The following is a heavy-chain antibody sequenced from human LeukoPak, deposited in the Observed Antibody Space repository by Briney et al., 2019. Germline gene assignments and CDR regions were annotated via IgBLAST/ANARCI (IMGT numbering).Heavy chain of an antibody. CDR3: ARDEAVAGSDYYYGMDV. CDR2: MYYSGNT. V-gene: IGHV4-59*11. D-gene: IGHD6-19*01. Sequence: PSGTLSLTCTVSGGSISSHYWSWIRQPPGKGLEWIGYMYYSGNTNYNPSLKSRVTISVDTSKNQFSLKVSSVTAADTAVYYCARDEAVAGSDYYYGMDVWGQGTTVTVSS. J-gene: IGHJ6*02. CDR1: GGSISSHY.